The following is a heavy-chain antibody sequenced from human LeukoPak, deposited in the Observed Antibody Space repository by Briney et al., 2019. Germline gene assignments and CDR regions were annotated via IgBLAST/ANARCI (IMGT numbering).Heavy chain of an antibody. D-gene: IGHD2-2*01. CDR2: ISGTGDYI. V-gene: IGHV3-21*01. Sequence: GGFLRLSCAASGFTFSSYGMNWVRQAPGRGLEWVSSISGTGDYIYYADSVKGRFTISRDNGKNSLFLQMNSLRVEDTAVYYCARREPTGCSGTSCFAGPVGNWGQGTLVTVSS. J-gene: IGHJ4*02. CDR3: ARREPTGCSGTSCFAGPVGN. CDR1: GFTFSSYG.